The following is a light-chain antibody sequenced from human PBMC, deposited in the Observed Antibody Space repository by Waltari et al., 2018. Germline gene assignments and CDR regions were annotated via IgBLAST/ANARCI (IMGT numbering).Light chain of an antibody. CDR3: QQYNNWPQT. J-gene: IGKJ2*01. CDR1: QSVSSN. V-gene: IGKV3-15*01. Sequence: ETVMTQSPATLSVSPGERATLSCRASQSVSSNLAWYQQKPGQAPRLLIYGASTRATGIPARFSGSWSGTEFTLTISSLQSEDFAVYYCQQYNNWPQTFGQGTKLEIK. CDR2: GAS.